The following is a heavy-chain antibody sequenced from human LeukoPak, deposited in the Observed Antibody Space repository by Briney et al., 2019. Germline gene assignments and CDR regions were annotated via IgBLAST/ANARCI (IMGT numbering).Heavy chain of an antibody. J-gene: IGHJ6*02. CDR1: TFTFSGYS. D-gene: IGHD5-12*01. CDR2: ISESTSHI. V-gene: IGHV3-21*06. Sequence: GGSLRLSCAAYTFTFSGYSMNWVRQAPGKGLEWVSYISESTSHIYYADSVKGRFTISRDNAKNSLYLQMNSLRAEDTAIYYCARDRAVKARIGGMDVWGQGTTVIVSS. CDR3: ARDRAVKARIGGMDV.